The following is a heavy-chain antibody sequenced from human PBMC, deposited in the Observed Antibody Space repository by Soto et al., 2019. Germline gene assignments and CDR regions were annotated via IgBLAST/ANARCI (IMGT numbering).Heavy chain of an antibody. CDR3: ARDDFWSGYPRSLDAFDI. CDR2: INHSGST. V-gene: IGHV4-34*01. Sequence: QVQLQQWGAGLLKPSETLSLTCAVYGGSFSGYYWSWIRQPPGKGLEWIGEINHSGSTNYNPSLKRRVTISVDTSKNQFSLKLSSVTAADTAVYYCARDDFWSGYPRSLDAFDIWGQGTMVTVSS. D-gene: IGHD3-3*01. CDR1: GGSFSGYY. J-gene: IGHJ3*02.